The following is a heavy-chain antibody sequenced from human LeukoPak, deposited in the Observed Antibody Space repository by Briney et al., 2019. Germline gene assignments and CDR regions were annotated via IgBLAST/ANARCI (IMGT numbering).Heavy chain of an antibody. CDR1: GGSITSYY. CDR2: IYYSGST. D-gene: IGHD3-22*01. Sequence: SETLSLTCTVSGGSITSYYWCWIRQPPGKGLEWIGYIYYSGSTNYNPSLKSRVTISVDTSKNQFSLKLSSVTAADTAVYYCGGGVYYDSSGYYYDACDIWGQGTMVTVSS. V-gene: IGHV4-59*01. CDR3: GGGVYYDSSGYYYDACDI. J-gene: IGHJ3*02.